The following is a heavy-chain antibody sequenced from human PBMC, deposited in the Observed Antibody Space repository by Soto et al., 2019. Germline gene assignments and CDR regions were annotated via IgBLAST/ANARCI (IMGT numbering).Heavy chain of an antibody. V-gene: IGHV3-23*01. CDR1: GFTLSNYA. Sequence: GGSLRLSCAASGFTLSNYAMSWVRQAPGKGPEWVSSISAGGGRTYYADSVKGRLTISRDNPKNTLYLQMNSLRAEDTAVYYCAKGYYYDSSGYLDYWGQGTLVTVSS. D-gene: IGHD3-22*01. CDR2: ISAGGGRT. CDR3: AKGYYYDSSGYLDY. J-gene: IGHJ4*02.